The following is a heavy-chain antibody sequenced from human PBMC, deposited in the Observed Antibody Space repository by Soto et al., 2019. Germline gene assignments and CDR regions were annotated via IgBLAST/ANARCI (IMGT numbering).Heavy chain of an antibody. D-gene: IGHD3-3*01. Sequence: SATLPLTCTVSAGSISSGDWSWFRQPIGQEQEWIGYIYYSGSTNYNPSLKSRVTISVDTSKNQFSLKLSSVTAADTAVYYCARTYYDFWSGYYRGVPHYYYMDVWGKGTTVT. V-gene: IGHV4-59*01. CDR1: AGSISSGD. CDR3: ARTYYDFWSGYYRGVPHYYYMDV. J-gene: IGHJ6*03. CDR2: IYYSGST.